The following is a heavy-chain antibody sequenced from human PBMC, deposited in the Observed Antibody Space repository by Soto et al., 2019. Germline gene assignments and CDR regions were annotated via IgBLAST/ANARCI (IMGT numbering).Heavy chain of an antibody. Sequence: QPCGALRHSCAVSGYTYSDYTINCGREAPGKGLEWVALLSSDGSNQYYADSVKGRFTISRDTSRNTQYLQMNSLRAEDTAVYYCARDRKTYYDFWSGYLTGYWGQGTLVTVSS. CDR1: GYTYSDYT. CDR3: ARDRKTYYDFWSGYLTGY. D-gene: IGHD3-3*01. CDR2: LSSDGSNQ. J-gene: IGHJ4*02. V-gene: IGHV3-30-3*01.